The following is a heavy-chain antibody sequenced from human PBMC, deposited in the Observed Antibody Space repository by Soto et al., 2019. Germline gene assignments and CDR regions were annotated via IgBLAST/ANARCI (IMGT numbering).Heavy chain of an antibody. D-gene: IGHD2-15*01. V-gene: IGHV4-30-2*01. CDR3: ARGQVVAAQH. Sequence: QLQLQESGSGLVKPSQTLSLTCAVSGGSISSGGYSWSWIRQPPGKGLEWIGYIYHSGSTYYNPSLPGXVXIXXDRSKNQFSLKLSSVTAADTAVYYCARGQVVAAQHWGQGTLVTVSS. CDR2: IYHSGST. J-gene: IGHJ4*02. CDR1: GGSISSGGYS.